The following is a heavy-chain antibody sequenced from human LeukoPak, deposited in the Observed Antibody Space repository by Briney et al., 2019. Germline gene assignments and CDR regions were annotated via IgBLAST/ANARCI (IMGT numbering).Heavy chain of an antibody. V-gene: IGHV1-69*04. Sequence: GASVKVSCKASGYTFTSYGISWVRQAPGQGLEWMGRIIPILGIANYAQKFQGRVTITADKSTSTAYMELSSLRSEDTAVYYCASYYYDSSGYYIDYWGQGTLVTVSS. J-gene: IGHJ4*02. D-gene: IGHD3-22*01. CDR2: IIPILGIA. CDR3: ASYYYDSSGYYIDY. CDR1: GYTFTSYG.